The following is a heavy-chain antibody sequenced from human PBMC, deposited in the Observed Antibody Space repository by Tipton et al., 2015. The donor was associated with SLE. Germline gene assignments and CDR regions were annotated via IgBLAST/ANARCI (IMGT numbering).Heavy chain of an antibody. V-gene: IGHV4-4*07. CDR2: VYTSGTT. Sequence: TLSLTCTVSGGSINGYYWNWIRQPAGKGLEWIGGVYTSGTTDYNPSYNPSLKSRVTMSGDTSKNQFSLKLSSVTAADTAVFYCAKGSGWYKDWGRGILVTVSS. D-gene: IGHD6-19*01. CDR3: AKGSGWYKD. J-gene: IGHJ4*02. CDR1: GGSINGYY.